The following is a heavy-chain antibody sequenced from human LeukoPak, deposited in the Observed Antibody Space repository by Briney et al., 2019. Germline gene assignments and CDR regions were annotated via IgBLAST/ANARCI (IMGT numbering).Heavy chain of an antibody. CDR3: AGDGGRIVLGDFDP. V-gene: IGHV1-2*02. Sequence: ASVTVSFKASGYTFTGYNIYWVRHAPGQGHEWMGWINPNSAGTNYAQKFQGRGTKTSTKAIRTAYIELNRLGCDDRAGYYCAGDGGRIVLGDFDPWGQGTLVTVSS. D-gene: IGHD2-8*01. CDR1: GYTFTGYN. CDR2: INPNSAGT. J-gene: IGHJ5*02.